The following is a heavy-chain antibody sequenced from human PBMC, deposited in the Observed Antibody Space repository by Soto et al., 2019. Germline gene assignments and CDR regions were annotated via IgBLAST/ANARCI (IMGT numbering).Heavy chain of an antibody. J-gene: IGHJ6*02. CDR3: ARGLPYYYGMDV. V-gene: IGHV3-30-3*01. CDR1: GFTFSSYA. CDR2: ISYDGSNK. Sequence: GGSLRLSCAASGFTFSSYAMHWVRQAPGKGLEWVAVISYDGSNKYYADSVKGRFTISRDNSKNTLYLQMNSLRAEDTAVYYCARGLPYYYGMDVWGQGTTVTVSS.